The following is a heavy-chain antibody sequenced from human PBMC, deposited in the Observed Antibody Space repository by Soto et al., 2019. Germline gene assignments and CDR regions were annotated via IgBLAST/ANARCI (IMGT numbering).Heavy chain of an antibody. J-gene: IGHJ6*02. CDR3: ARTLSPSVTMVRGVPLQDYYYYGMDV. Sequence: ESGPTLVNPTQTLTLTCTFSGFSLSTSGVCVSWIRQPPGKALDWLALIDWDDDKYYSTSLKTRLTISKDTSKNQVVLTMTNMDPVDTATYYCARTLSPSVTMVRGVPLQDYYYYGMDVWGQGTPITVSS. D-gene: IGHD3-10*01. CDR2: IDWDDDK. V-gene: IGHV2-70*01. CDR1: GFSLSTSGVC.